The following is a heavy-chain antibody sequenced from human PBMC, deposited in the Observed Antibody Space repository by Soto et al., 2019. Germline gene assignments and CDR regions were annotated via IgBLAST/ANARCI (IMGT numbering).Heavy chain of an antibody. D-gene: IGHD3-22*01. V-gene: IGHV5-10-1*01. J-gene: IGHJ4*02. CDR3: AIHSVRDYYDSSGNWNY. CDR1: GYSFTSYW. Sequence: GDSLKISYKGSGYSFTSYWLSWVRQMPGKGLEWMGRIDPSDSYTNYSPSFQGHVTISADKSISTAYLQWSSLKPSDTAMYYCAIHSVRDYYDSSGNWNYWGQGTLVTVYS. CDR2: IDPSDSYT.